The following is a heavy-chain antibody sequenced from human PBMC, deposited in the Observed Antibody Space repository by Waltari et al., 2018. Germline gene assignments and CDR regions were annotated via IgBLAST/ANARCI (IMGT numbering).Heavy chain of an antibody. Sequence: QVQLVQSGAEVKKPGSSVKVSCKASGGTFSSYAISWVRQAPGPGLEWMGGIIPIFGTANYAQKFQGRVTITADESTSTAYMELSSLRSEDTAVYYCARDGRTEWELDYYYYGMDVWGQGTTVTVSS. D-gene: IGHD1-26*01. CDR2: IIPIFGTA. J-gene: IGHJ6*02. CDR3: ARDGRTEWELDYYYYGMDV. CDR1: GGTFSSYA. V-gene: IGHV1-69*01.